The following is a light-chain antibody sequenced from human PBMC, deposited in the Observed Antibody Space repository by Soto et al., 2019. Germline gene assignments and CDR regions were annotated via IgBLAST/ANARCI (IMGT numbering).Light chain of an antibody. J-gene: IGKJ1*01. V-gene: IGKV3-15*01. CDR1: QSISSN. CDR3: LHYNKRPRWT. CDR2: DTS. Sequence: EIVLTQSPASLSVSPGERATLSCRVSQSISSNLAWYQQKPGQAPRLLIYDTSTRATSIPARFSGSGSGTEFTLTISGLQSEDFAVYYCLHYNKRPRWTFGQGTKVE.